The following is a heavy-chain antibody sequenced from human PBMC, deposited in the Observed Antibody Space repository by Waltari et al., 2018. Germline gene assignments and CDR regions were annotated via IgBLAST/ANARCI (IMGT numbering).Heavy chain of an antibody. J-gene: IGHJ4*02. CDR2: INQDETDK. V-gene: IGHV3-7*04. CDR1: GFPFNNYY. CDR3: AGAGLDW. Sequence: EVQLVESGGGLVQPGGSLRLFCAASGFPFNNYYMSWARLAPGKGLEWVANINQDETDKNYLDSVKGRFTISRDNTKNSLFLQMNSLRVEDTAVYYCAGAGLDWWGQGTLVTVSS.